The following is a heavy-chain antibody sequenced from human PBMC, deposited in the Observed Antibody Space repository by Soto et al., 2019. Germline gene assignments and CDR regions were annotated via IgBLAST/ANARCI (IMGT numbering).Heavy chain of an antibody. V-gene: IGHV1-8*01. J-gene: IGHJ5*02. CDR1: GYTFTSYD. CDR3: ARGHSVNNWFDP. CDR2: MSPNSGNT. Sequence: ASVKVSCKASGYTFTSYDINWVRQATGQGLEWMGWMSPNSGNTGYAQKFQGRVTMTRNTSISTAYMELSSLRSEDTAVYYCARGHSVNNWFDPWGQGTLVTVSS.